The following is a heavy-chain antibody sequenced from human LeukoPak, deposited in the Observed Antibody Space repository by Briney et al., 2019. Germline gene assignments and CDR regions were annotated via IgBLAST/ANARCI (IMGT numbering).Heavy chain of an antibody. J-gene: IGHJ6*02. CDR3: ARDDPGGYDSSGYYPPYYGMDA. V-gene: IGHV3-53*01. CDR1: GFTVSSNY. Sequence: GGSLRLSCAASGFTVSSNYMSWVRQAPGKGLEWVSVIYSGGSTYYADSVKGRFTISRDNSKNTLYLQMNSLRAEDTAVYYCARDDPGGYDSSGYYPPYYGMDAWGQGTTVTVSS. CDR2: IYSGGST. D-gene: IGHD3-22*01.